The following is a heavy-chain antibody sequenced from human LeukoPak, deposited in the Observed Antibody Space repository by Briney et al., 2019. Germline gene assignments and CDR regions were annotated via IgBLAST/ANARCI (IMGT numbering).Heavy chain of an antibody. CDR2: IYTSGNT. J-gene: IGHJ4*02. V-gene: IGHV4-4*09. Sequence: SETLSLTCTVSGGSISSYYWSWIRQPPGKGLEWIGNIYTSGNTNYNPSLKSRVAISVDTSKNQFSLKLNSVTAADTAVYYCARRRIAAAGSYFDYWGQGTLVTVSS. CDR3: ARRRIAAAGSYFDY. D-gene: IGHD6-13*01. CDR1: GGSISSYY.